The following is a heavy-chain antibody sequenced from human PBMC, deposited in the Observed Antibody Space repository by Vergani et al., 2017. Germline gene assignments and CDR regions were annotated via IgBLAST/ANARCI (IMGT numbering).Heavy chain of an antibody. CDR2: VYYTGST. D-gene: IGHD2-2*01. CDR3: ARDRDRYCRSTTTCHNWFDP. J-gene: IGHJ5*02. Sequence: QVQLQESGPGLVKPLETLSLTCTVPGAALKDFYWSWFRQPPGKGLEWIGYVYYTGSTTYNPSLKSRVTISVDTSNNQFSLRMTSLTAADTAMYYCARDRDRYCRSTTTCHNWFDPWGQGGLVSVSS. CDR1: GAALKDFY. V-gene: IGHV4-59*01.